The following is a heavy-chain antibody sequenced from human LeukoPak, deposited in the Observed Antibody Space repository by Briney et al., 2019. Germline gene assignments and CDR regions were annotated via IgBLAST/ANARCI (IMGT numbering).Heavy chain of an antibody. Sequence: PSETLSLTCTVSGGSISDIYWSWIRQFPGKGLEWIGYVNHSGSTKYNPSLKSRVTLSVDTSKNHLSLNLSSVTAADTAVYYCAKHHSFGIWGQGTLVTVSS. V-gene: IGHV4-59*08. CDR3: AKHHSFGI. CDR1: GGSISDIY. CDR2: VNHSGST. J-gene: IGHJ3*02.